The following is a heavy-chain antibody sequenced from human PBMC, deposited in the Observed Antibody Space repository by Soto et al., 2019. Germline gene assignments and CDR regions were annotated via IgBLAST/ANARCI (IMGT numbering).Heavy chain of an antibody. CDR1: GYTFTSYD. Sequence: GASVKVSCKASGYTFTSYDINWVRQATGQGLEWMGWMNPNSGNTDYAQKFQGRVTMTRNTSISTAYMELSSLRSEDTAIYYCAKGSGFSGRQHFDYWGRGTLVTVSS. D-gene: IGHD1-26*01. V-gene: IGHV1-8*01. J-gene: IGHJ4*02. CDR2: MNPNSGNT. CDR3: AKGSGFSGRQHFDY.